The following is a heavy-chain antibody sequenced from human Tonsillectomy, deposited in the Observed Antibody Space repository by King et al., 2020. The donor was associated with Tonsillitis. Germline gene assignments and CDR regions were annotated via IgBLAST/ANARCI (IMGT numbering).Heavy chain of an antibody. CDR1: GFTFGDYA. J-gene: IGHJ5*02. CDR2: IRSKAYGGTT. V-gene: IGHV3-49*03. CDR3: TSLYSNWFDP. Sequence: QLVQSGGGLVQPGRSLRLSCTASGFTFGDYAMSWFRQAPGKGLEWVGFIRSKAYGGTTEYAASVKGRFTITRDDSKSIAYLQMNSLKTEDTAVYYCTSLYSNWFDPWGQGTLVTVSS. D-gene: IGHD2-21*01.